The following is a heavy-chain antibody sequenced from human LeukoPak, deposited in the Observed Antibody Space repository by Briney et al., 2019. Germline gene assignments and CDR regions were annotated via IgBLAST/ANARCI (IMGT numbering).Heavy chain of an antibody. CDR1: GYTFTGYY. D-gene: IGHD5-18*01. CDR3: AISPRRYSYGDYYYYYYMDV. J-gene: IGHJ6*03. CDR2: INPNSGGT. Sequence: ASVKVSCKASGYTFTGYYMHWVRQAPGQGLEWMGWINPNSGGTNYAQKFQGRVTMTRDTSISTAYMGLSRLRSDDTAVYYCAISPRRYSYGDYYYYYYMDVWGKGTTVTVSS. V-gene: IGHV1-2*02.